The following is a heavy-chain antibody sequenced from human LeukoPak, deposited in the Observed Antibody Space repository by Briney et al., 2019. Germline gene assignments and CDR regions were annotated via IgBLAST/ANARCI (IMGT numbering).Heavy chain of an antibody. CDR3: ARDDITMVRGVGVY. D-gene: IGHD3-10*01. V-gene: IGHV4-30-2*01. J-gene: IGHJ4*02. Sequence: PSQTLSLTCTVSGGSISSGGYYWIWIRQPPGKGLEWIGNIYHTGSTYYNPSLKSRVTISVDRSKNQFSLNLTSVTAADAAVYYCARDDITMVRGVGVYWGQGTLVTVSS. CDR2: IYHTGST. CDR1: GGSISSGGYY.